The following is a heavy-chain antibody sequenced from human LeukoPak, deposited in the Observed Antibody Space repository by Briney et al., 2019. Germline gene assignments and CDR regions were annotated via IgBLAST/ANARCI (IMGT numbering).Heavy chain of an antibody. CDR2: INPNSGGT. CDR3: ARGEGHSGSYYEERMDAFDI. Sequence: GASVKVSCKASGYTFTGYYMHWVRQAPGQGLEWMGWINPNSGGTNYAQKFQGRVTMTRDTSISTAYMELSRLRSDDTAVYYCARGEGHSGSYYEERMDAFDIWGQGTMVTVSS. V-gene: IGHV1-2*02. J-gene: IGHJ3*02. CDR1: GYTFTGYY. D-gene: IGHD1-26*01.